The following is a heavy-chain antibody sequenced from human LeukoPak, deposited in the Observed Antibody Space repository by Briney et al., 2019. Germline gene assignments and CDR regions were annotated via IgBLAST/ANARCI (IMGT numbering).Heavy chain of an antibody. D-gene: IGHD6-13*01. J-gene: IGHJ4*02. CDR3: ARDRGYSSSYVGY. CDR2: IYTSGST. CDR1: GASISSYY. V-gene: IGHV4-4*07. Sequence: SETLSPTCPVAGASISSYYWSWIRQPAGKGLEWIGRIYTSGSTNYNPSLKSRVTMSVDTSKNQFSLKLSAVTAAETAVYYCARDRGYSSSYVGYWGQGTLVTVSS.